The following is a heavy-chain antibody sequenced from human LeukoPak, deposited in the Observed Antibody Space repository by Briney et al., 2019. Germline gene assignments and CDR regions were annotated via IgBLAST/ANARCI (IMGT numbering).Heavy chain of an antibody. Sequence: TGGSLRLSCAASGFTFSSYWMHWVRQAPGKGLMWVSRINSDGSSTSYADSVKGRFTISRDNAKNTLYLQMNSLRAEDTAVYYCAREEELLGLVDYWGQGTLVTVSS. V-gene: IGHV3-74*01. CDR1: GFTFSSYW. D-gene: IGHD1-26*01. CDR2: INSDGSST. CDR3: AREEELLGLVDY. J-gene: IGHJ4*02.